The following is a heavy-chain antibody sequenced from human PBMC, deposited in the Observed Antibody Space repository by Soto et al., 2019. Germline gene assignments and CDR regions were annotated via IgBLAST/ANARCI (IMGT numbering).Heavy chain of an antibody. CDR1: GGFIDTGGFY. D-gene: IGHD2-21*01. CDR2: IYYTGAA. J-gene: IGHJ4*02. Sequence: QVQLQESGPGLVKPSQTLTLTCSVSGGFIDTGGFYWSWARQLPGKGLQWIGYIYYTGAAYYNPALKSRVVISLDTSANQFSLSLTSLTAADTAVYYCASGTFNDISFDSWGQGRLVTVSS. CDR3: ASGTFNDISFDS. V-gene: IGHV4-31*03.